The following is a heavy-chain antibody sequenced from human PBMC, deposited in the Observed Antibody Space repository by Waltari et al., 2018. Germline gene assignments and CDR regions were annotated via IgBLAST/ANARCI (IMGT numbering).Heavy chain of an antibody. D-gene: IGHD1-26*01. Sequence: QVQLVQSGAEVKKPGASVKVSCKASGYTFTGYYMHWVRQAPGQGLEWIGWINPNSGGTNYAQKFQGRVTMTRDTSISTAYMELSRLRSDDTAVYYCARVGYSGSYFGRAFDIWGQGTMVTVSS. V-gene: IGHV1-2*02. J-gene: IGHJ3*02. CDR1: GYTFTGYY. CDR3: ARVGYSGSYFGRAFDI. CDR2: INPNSGGT.